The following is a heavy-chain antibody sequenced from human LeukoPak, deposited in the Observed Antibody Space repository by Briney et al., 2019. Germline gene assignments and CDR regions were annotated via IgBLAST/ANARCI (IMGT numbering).Heavy chain of an antibody. Sequence: KPSETLSLTCTVSGGSISSGSYYWSWIRQPAGKGLEWIGRIYTSGSTNYNPSLKSRVTISVDTSKNQFSLKLSSVTAADTAVYYCARDEEFYYYMDVWGKGTTVTASS. V-gene: IGHV4-61*02. J-gene: IGHJ6*03. CDR3: ARDEEFYYYMDV. CDR2: IYTSGST. CDR1: GGSISSGSYY.